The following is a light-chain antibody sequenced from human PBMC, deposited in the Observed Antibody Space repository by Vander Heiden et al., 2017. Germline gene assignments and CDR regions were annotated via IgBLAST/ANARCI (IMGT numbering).Light chain of an antibody. CDR3: QQYDSYPLT. J-gene: IGKJ4*01. CDR2: AAS. Sequence: DIQMTQPPPSLPASVADRVTITCRASLGISNYLAWFRQKPGKAPKSLIYAASSVQSGVPSKFSGSGSGTDFTLTISSLRPKDFATYYCQQYDSYPLTFGGGTKVEIK. V-gene: IGKV1-16*02. CDR1: LGISNY.